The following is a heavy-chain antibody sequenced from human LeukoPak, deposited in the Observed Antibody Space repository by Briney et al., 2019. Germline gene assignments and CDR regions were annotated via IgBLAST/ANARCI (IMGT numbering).Heavy chain of an antibody. Sequence: GGSLRFSCAASGFTVSSNYMSWVRQAPGKGLEGVSVIYSGGSTYYADSVKGRFTISRDNSKNTLYLQMNSLRADDTAVYYWASAGYYGISPGPFDYWGQGTLVTVSS. D-gene: IGHD3-22*01. CDR1: GFTVSSNY. V-gene: IGHV3-66*01. CDR2: IYSGGST. J-gene: IGHJ4*02. CDR3: ASAGYYGISPGPFDY.